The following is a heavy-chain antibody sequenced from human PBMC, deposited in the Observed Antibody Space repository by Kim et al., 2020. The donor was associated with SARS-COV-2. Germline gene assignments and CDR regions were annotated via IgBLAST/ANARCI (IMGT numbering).Heavy chain of an antibody. CDR2: IYYSGST. V-gene: IGHV4-31*03. J-gene: IGHJ4*02. Sequence: SETLSLTCTVSGGSISSGGYYRSWIRQHPGKGLEWIGYIYYSGSTYYNPSSKSRVTISVDTSKNQFSLKLSSVTAADTAVYYCARDLLYRTQRYFDYWGQGTLVTVSS. CDR1: GGSISSGGYY. CDR3: ARDLLYRTQRYFDY. D-gene: IGHD1-26*01.